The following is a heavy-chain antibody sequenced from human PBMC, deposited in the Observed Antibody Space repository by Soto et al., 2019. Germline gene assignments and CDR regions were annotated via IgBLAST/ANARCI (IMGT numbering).Heavy chain of an antibody. J-gene: IGHJ3*02. CDR3: ARAAYVDIVATPREGAFDI. CDR1: GGSISSGGYC. V-gene: IGHV4-31*03. CDR2: IYYSGST. Sequence: QVQLQESGPGLVKPSQTLSLTCTVSGGSISSGGYCWSWIRQHPGKGLEWIGYIYYSGSTYYNPSLKSRVTISVDTSKNQFSLKLSSVTAADTAVYYFARAAYVDIVATPREGAFDIWGQGTMVTVSS. D-gene: IGHD5-12*01.